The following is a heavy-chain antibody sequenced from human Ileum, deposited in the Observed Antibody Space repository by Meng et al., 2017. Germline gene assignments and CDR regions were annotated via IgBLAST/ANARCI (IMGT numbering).Heavy chain of an antibody. CDR3: ARAPLILWFGELSSYYYGMDV. D-gene: IGHD3-10*01. J-gene: IGHJ6*02. Sequence: ASVKVSCKASGYTFTSYGISWVRQAPGQGLEWMGWISAYNGNTNYAQKLQGRVTMTTDTSTSTAYMELRSLRSDDTAVYYCARAPLILWFGELSSYYYGMDVWGQGTMVTVSS. CDR2: ISAYNGNT. V-gene: IGHV1-18*01. CDR1: GYTFTSYG.